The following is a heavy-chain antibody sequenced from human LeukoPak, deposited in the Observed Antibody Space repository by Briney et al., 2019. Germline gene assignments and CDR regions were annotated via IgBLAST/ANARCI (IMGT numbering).Heavy chain of an antibody. CDR3: AKDFRDGYNSHFDY. CDR1: GFTFSSYW. D-gene: IGHD5-24*01. J-gene: IGHJ4*02. V-gene: IGHV3-7*03. Sequence: GGSLRLSCAASGFTFSSYWMSWVRQAPGKGLEWVANIKQDGSEKYYVDSVKGRFTISRDNAKNSLYLQMNSLRAEDTALYYCAKDFRDGYNSHFDYWGQGTLVTVSS. CDR2: IKQDGSEK.